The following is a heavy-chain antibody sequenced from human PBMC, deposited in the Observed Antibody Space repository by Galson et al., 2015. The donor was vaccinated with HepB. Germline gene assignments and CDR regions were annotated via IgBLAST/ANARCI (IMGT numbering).Heavy chain of an antibody. CDR2: ISPLFGTA. CDR3: ARSPTYYPSNFDY. V-gene: IGHV1-69*06. CDR1: GGPFSSYA. J-gene: IGHJ4*02. D-gene: IGHD3-22*01. Sequence: SVKVSCKASGGPFSSYAISWVRQAPGQGLEWMGGISPLFGTANYAQKFQGRVTITADKPTGTAYMELSSLRSDDTAVYYCARSPTYYPSNFDYWGQATLVTVSS.